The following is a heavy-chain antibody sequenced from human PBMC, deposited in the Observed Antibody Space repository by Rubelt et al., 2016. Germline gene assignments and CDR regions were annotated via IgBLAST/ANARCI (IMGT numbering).Heavy chain of an antibody. J-gene: IGHJ4*02. V-gene: IGHV5-51*01. Sequence: VPLVPSVAYFKNPFYSLNISFNFSLYIFTIYFVVLLRHMPGKVLEWMGIIYPGDSDTRYSPSFQGKVTITADKSISTAYLQWSSLKASDTAMYYCARLLQLWPFDYWGQGTLVTVSS. CDR2: IYPGDSDT. CDR3: ARLLQLWPFDY. D-gene: IGHD5-18*01. CDR1: LYIFTIYF.